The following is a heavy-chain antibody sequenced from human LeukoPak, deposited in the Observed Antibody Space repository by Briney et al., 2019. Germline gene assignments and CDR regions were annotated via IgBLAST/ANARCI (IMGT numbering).Heavy chain of an antibody. CDR3: ARMTRFGEY. CDR2: LSSSSNYI. CDR1: GFTFSSYT. J-gene: IGHJ4*02. Sequence: GGSRRLSCAASGFTFSSYTMSWVRQAPGKGLEWVSSLSSSSNYIYYADSVKGRLTISRDNAKNSLYLQMNSLSAEDTAVYYCARMTRFGEYWGQATLVTVSS. D-gene: IGHD3-10*01. V-gene: IGHV3-21*01.